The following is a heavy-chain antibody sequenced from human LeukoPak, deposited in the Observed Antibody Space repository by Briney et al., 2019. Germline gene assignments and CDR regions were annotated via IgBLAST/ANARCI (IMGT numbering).Heavy chain of an antibody. CDR2: IYPSGST. J-gene: IGHJ6*03. V-gene: IGHV4-61*02. D-gene: IGHD4-11*01. CDR1: GGSISSGSYY. CDR3: ARGRVSSSTWHSTYYYYFYMDV. Sequence: SETLSLTCTVSGGSISSGSYYWSWIRQPAGKGLEWIGRIYPSGSTDYNPSLKSRVTISIDTSKNQFSLKQSSVTAADTAVYFCARGRVSSSTWHSTYYYYFYMDVWGKGTTVTVSS.